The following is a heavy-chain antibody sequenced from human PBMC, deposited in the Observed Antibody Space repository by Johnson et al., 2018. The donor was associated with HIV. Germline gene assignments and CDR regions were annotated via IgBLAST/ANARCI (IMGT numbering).Heavy chain of an antibody. Sequence: VQVLESGGGLVQPGGSLRLFCAASGLTVSSNYMSWVRQAPGKGLEWVSVIYSGGSTYYADSVKGRFTISRDNAKSSLYVEMNSLRAEDTAVYHCARGAMTMTQKGAFDVWGQGTMVTVSS. J-gene: IGHJ3*01. CDR2: IYSGGST. CDR3: ARGAMTMTQKGAFDV. V-gene: IGHV3-66*01. CDR1: GLTVSSNY.